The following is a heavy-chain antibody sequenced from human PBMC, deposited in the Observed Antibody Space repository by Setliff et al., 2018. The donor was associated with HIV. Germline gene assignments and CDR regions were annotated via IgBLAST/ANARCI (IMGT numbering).Heavy chain of an antibody. CDR2: IYYSGST. D-gene: IGHD5-18*01. CDR3: VRHGGVRIQRRTWDYYYYGMDV. Sequence: SETLSLTCSVSGGSISSSSYYGGWIRQPPGKGLEWIGSIYYSGSTYYNPSLKSRVTISVDTSKKQFSLKLTSVTAADTAVYYCVRHGGVRIQRRTWDYYYYGMDVRGQGTTVTVSS. V-gene: IGHV4-39*01. J-gene: IGHJ6*02. CDR1: GGSISSSSYY.